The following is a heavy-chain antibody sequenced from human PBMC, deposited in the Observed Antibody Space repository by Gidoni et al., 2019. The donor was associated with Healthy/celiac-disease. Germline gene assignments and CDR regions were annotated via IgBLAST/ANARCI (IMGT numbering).Heavy chain of an antibody. Sequence: QVQLVQSGAEVKKPGASVKVSCKASGYTFTSYYMHWVRQAPGQGLEWMGIINPSGGSTSYAQKFQGRVTMTRDTSTSTVYMELSSLRSEDTAVYYCARRSSGYDILTGYYDLYHFDYWGQGTLVTVSS. CDR1: GYTFTSYY. CDR3: ARRSSGYDILTGYYDLYHFDY. J-gene: IGHJ4*02. D-gene: IGHD3-9*01. V-gene: IGHV1-46*01. CDR2: INPSGGST.